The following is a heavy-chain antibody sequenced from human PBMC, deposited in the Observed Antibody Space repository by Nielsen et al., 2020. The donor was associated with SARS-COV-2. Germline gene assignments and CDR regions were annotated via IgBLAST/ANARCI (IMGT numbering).Heavy chain of an antibody. J-gene: IGHJ4*02. Sequence: SETLSLTCTVSGGSISSSSYYWGWIRQPPGKGLEWIGSIYYSGSTYYNPSLKSRVTISVDTSKNQFSLKLSSVTAADTAVYYCARTDIYCSGGSCYTPFDYWGQGTLVTVSS. D-gene: IGHD2-15*01. CDR2: IYYSGST. CDR1: GGSISSSSYY. V-gene: IGHV4-39*07. CDR3: ARTDIYCSGGSCYTPFDY.